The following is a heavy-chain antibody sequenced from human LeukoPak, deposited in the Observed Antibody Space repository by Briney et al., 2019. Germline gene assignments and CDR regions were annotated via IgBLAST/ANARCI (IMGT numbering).Heavy chain of an antibody. V-gene: IGHV3-7*01. CDR1: GFTFSSYA. D-gene: IGHD3-22*01. CDR3: ARDEDSSGYYYDS. Sequence: GGSLRLSCAASGFTFSSYAMSWVRQAPGKGLEWVANIKQDGSEKYYVDSVKGRFTISRDNAKNSLYLQMNSLRAEDTAVYYCARDEDSSGYYYDSWGQGTLVTVSS. CDR2: IKQDGSEK. J-gene: IGHJ5*02.